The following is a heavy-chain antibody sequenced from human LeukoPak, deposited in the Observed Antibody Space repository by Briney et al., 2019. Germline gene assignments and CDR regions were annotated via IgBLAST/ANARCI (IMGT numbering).Heavy chain of an antibody. D-gene: IGHD6-25*01. Sequence: SETLSLTCTVSGGSISSYYWSWIRQPPGKGLEWIGYIYYSGSTNYNPSLKSRVTISVDTSKNQFSLKLSSVTAADTAVYYCARVYYSSGPHEWYFDLWGRGTLVTVSS. V-gene: IGHV4-59*01. CDR2: IYYSGST. J-gene: IGHJ2*01. CDR3: ARVYYSSGPHEWYFDL. CDR1: GGSISSYY.